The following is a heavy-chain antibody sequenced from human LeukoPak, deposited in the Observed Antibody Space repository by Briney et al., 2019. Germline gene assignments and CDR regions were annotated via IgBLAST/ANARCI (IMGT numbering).Heavy chain of an antibody. CDR3: ATPRIGSTGYSYGYEFDY. V-gene: IGHV1-24*01. CDR1: GYTPTELS. J-gene: IGHJ4*02. Sequence: GASVKVSCKVSGYTPTELSMHWVRQAPGKGLEWMGGFDPEDGETIYAQKFQGRVTMTEDTSTDTAYMELSSLRSEDTAVYYCATPRIGSTGYSYGYEFDYWGQGTLVTVSS. CDR2: FDPEDGET. D-gene: IGHD5-18*01.